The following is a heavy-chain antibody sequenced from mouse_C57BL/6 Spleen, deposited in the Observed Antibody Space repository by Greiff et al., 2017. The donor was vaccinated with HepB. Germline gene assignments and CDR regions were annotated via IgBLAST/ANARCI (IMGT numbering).Heavy chain of an antibody. CDR3: ARGGSSSYYFDY. CDR2: INPSSGYT. CDR1: GYTFTSYT. D-gene: IGHD1-1*01. Sequence: VQLQQSGDELARPGASVKMSCKASGYTFTSYTMHWVKQRPGQGLEWIGYINPSSGYTKYNQKFKDKATLTADKSASTAYMQLSSRTSEDSAVYYCARGGSSSYYFDYWGQCTTLTVSS. J-gene: IGHJ2*01. V-gene: IGHV1-4*01.